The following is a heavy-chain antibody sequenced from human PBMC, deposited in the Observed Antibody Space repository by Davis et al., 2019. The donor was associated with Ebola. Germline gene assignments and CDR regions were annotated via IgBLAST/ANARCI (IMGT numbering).Heavy chain of an antibody. CDR2: IYYSGST. CDR3: ARLLRRYQLLLDP. V-gene: IGHV4-39*01. D-gene: IGHD2-2*01. Sequence: SETLSLTCTVSGGSISSSSYYWGWIRQPPGKGLEWIGSIYYSGSTYYNPSLKSRVTISVDTSKNQFSLKLSSVTAADTAVYYCARLLRRYQLLLDPWGQGTLVTVSS. CDR1: GGSISSSSYY. J-gene: IGHJ5*02.